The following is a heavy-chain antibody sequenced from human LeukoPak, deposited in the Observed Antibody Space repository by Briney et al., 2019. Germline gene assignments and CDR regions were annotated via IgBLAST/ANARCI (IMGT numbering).Heavy chain of an antibody. Sequence: ASVKVSCKASGYTWTSYGISWVRQAPGQGLEWMGWISAYNGNTNYAQKLQGRVTMTTDTSTSTPYMELRSLRSDDTAVYYCAREMPQIGYCSGGSCYDYFDYWGQGTLVTVSS. D-gene: IGHD2-15*01. V-gene: IGHV1-18*01. J-gene: IGHJ4*02. CDR2: ISAYNGNT. CDR3: AREMPQIGYCSGGSCYDYFDY. CDR1: GYTWTSYG.